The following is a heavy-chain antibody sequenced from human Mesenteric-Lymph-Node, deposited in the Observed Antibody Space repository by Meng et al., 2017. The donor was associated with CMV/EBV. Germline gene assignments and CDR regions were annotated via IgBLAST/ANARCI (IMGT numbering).Heavy chain of an antibody. D-gene: IGHD2-2*01. CDR1: YA. J-gene: IGHJ6*02. CDR3: ASSAVPAADPNTYYYYYGMDV. CDR2: IIPIFGTA. V-gene: IGHV1-69*05. Sequence: YAISWVRQAPGQGLEWMGGIIPIFGTANYAQKFQGRVTITTDESTSTAYMELSSLRSEDTAVYYCASSAVPAADPNTYYYYYGMDVWGQGTTVTVSS.